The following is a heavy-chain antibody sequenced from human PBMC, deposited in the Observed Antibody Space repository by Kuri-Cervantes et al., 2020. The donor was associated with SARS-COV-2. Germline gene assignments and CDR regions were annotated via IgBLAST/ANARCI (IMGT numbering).Heavy chain of an antibody. Sequence: GSLRLSCAVYGGSFSGYYWSWIRQPPGKGLEWIGEINHSGSTNYNPSLKSRVTISVDTSKNQFSLKLSSVTAADTAVYYCARGLHIVVGDYYYGMDVWGQGTTVTVSS. V-gene: IGHV4-34*01. D-gene: IGHD2-21*01. CDR3: ARGLHIVVGDYYYGMDV. CDR1: GGSFSGYY. CDR2: INHSGST. J-gene: IGHJ6*02.